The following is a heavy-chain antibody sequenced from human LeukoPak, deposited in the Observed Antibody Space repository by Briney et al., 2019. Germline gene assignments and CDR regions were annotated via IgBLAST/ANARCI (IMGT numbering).Heavy chain of an antibody. CDR1: GFTFSSYG. Sequence: PGGSLRLSCAASGFTFSSYGMHWVRQAPGKGLEWVAFIRYDGSNKYYADSVKGRFTISRDNSKNTLYLQMNSLRAEGTAVYYCAKSLGVYYYDSSGYLNYWGQGTLVTVSS. J-gene: IGHJ4*02. CDR2: IRYDGSNK. CDR3: AKSLGVYYYDSSGYLNY. V-gene: IGHV3-30*02. D-gene: IGHD3-22*01.